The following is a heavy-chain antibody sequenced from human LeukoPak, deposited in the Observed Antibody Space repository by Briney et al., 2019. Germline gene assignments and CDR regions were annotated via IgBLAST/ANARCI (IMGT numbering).Heavy chain of an antibody. V-gene: IGHV3-23*01. CDR1: GFTFSSYA. CDR2: ISGSGGST. Sequence: GGSLRLSCAAPGFTFSSYAMSWVRQAPGKGLEWVSAISGSGGSTYYADSVKGRFTISRDNSKNTLYLQMNSLRAEDTAVYYCAKAAGGTYYYGMDVWGKGTTVTVSS. J-gene: IGHJ6*04. CDR3: AKAAGGTYYYGMDV. D-gene: IGHD1-1*01.